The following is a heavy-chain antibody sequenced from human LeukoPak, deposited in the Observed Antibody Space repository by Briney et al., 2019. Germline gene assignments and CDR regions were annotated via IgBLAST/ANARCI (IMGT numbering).Heavy chain of an antibody. CDR3: VREGYYFDY. CDR2: TYYRSMWYN. CDR1: GDSVSSNGAA. Sequence: SQTLSLTCAISGDSVSSNGAAWTWIRQSPSRGLEWLGRTYYRSMWYNDYEVSVKSRITINPDTSKNQFSLQLNSVTPEDTAVYYCVREGYYFDYWGQGTLVTVSS. J-gene: IGHJ4*02. V-gene: IGHV6-1*01.